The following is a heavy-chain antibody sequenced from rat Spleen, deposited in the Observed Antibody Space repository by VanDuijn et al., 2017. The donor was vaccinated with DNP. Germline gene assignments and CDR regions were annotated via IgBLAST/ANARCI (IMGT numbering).Heavy chain of an antibody. CDR1: GYSITSNY. J-gene: IGHJ2*01. CDR2: INSGGST. CDR3: ARWVRYFDS. D-gene: IGHD1-1*01. Sequence: EVQLQESGPGLVKPSQSLSLTCSVTGYSITSNYWGWIRKFPGNKMEWMGYINSGGSTNYNPSLKSRISITRDTSKNQFLLHLNSVTTEDTATYYCARWVRYFDSWGQGIMVTVSS. V-gene: IGHV3-1*01.